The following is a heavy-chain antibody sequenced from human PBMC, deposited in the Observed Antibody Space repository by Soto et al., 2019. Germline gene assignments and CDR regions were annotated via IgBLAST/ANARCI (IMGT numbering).Heavy chain of an antibody. CDR1: GDSISGDY. J-gene: IGHJ4*02. V-gene: IGHV4-59*01. CDR3: ARVAYGAFHY. D-gene: IGHD1-26*01. CDR2: IYYSGST. Sequence: PSETLSLTCTVSGDSISGDYWSWIRQPPGKGLEWIGYIYYSGSTNYNPSLRSRVTMSVDTSRNQFSLKLNSVTAADTAVYYCARVAYGAFHYWGQGTLVTVSS.